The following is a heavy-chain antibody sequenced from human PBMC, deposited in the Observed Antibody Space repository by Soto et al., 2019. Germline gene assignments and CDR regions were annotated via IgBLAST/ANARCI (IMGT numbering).Heavy chain of an antibody. J-gene: IGHJ6*02. D-gene: IGHD3-3*01. V-gene: IGHV1-8*01. CDR1: GYTFTSYD. CDR2: MNPNSGNT. CDR3: ARHTPRWGIFGVEYYYGMDV. Sequence: QVQLVQSGAEVKKPGASVKVSCKASGYTFTSYDINWVRQATGQGLEWMGWMNPNSGNTGYAQKFQGRVTMTRNTAISTAYMELSSLRSEDTAVYYCARHTPRWGIFGVEYYYGMDVWGQGTTVTVSS.